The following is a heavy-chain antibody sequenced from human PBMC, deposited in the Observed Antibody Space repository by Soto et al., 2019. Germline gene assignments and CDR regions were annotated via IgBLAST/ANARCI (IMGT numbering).Heavy chain of an antibody. CDR1: GGSFSGYY. D-gene: IGHD2-2*02. J-gene: IGHJ4*02. Sequence: SETLSLTCAVYGGSFSGYYWSWIRQPPGKGLEWIGEINHSGSTNYNPSLKSRVTISVDTSKNQFSLKLSSVTAADTAVYYCARAREDIVVVPAAISYFDYWGQGTLVTVSS. V-gene: IGHV4-34*01. CDR3: ARAREDIVVVPAAISYFDY. CDR2: INHSGST.